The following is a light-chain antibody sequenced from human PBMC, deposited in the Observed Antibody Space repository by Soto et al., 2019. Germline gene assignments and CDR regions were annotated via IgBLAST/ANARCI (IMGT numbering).Light chain of an antibody. CDR1: SSDIGHYNY. Sequence: QSALTQPASVSGSPGQSITISCTGTSSDIGHYNYVSWYQQYPGKAPKLMIYEVNNRPSGVSNRFSGSKSGNTASLTISGLQPEGEADYYCSSYTRNSTYVFGTGTKVTAL. CDR3: SSYTRNSTYV. J-gene: IGLJ1*01. CDR2: EVN. V-gene: IGLV2-14*01.